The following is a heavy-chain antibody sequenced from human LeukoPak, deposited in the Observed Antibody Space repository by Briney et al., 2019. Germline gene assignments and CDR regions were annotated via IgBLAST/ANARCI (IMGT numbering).Heavy chain of an antibody. CDR2: INPSGGST. D-gene: IGHD2-2*01. Sequence: ASVKVSCKASGYTFTSYYMHWVRHAPGQGLEWMGIINPSGGSTSYAQKFQGRVTMTRNTSTNTVYMELSSLRSEDTAVYYCALVVPAAGNWFDPWGQGTLVTVSS. CDR3: ALVVPAAGNWFDP. CDR1: GYTFTSYY. J-gene: IGHJ5*02. V-gene: IGHV1-46*01.